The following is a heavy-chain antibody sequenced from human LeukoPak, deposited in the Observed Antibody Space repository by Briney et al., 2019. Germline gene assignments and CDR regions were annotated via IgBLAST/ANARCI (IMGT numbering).Heavy chain of an antibody. V-gene: IGHV3-49*02. CDR1: GFTFSNYA. Sequence: GASLRLSCAASGFTFSNYAMSWVRQAPGKGLEWVGFIRSKAYGGTTEYAASVKGRFTISRDDSKSIAYLQMNSLKTEDTAVYYCTRDNFWSGYSTFDYWGQGTLVTVSS. CDR3: TRDNFWSGYSTFDY. CDR2: IRSKAYGGTT. J-gene: IGHJ4*02. D-gene: IGHD3-3*01.